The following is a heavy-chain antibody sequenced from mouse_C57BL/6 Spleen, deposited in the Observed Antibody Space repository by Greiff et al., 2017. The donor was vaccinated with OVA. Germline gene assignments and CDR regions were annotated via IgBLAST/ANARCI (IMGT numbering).Heavy chain of an antibody. CDR3: VKNGYEVDY. Sequence: VQLQQPGAELVKPGASVKMSCKASGSTFTSYWITWVKQRPGQGLEWIGDICPGSGSTNYNEKFKGKSTLPVDTSSSTAYMQLSSRTSEDYAVYCCVKNGYEVDYWGKGTTLTVSS. CDR1: GSTFTSYW. J-gene: IGHJ2*01. CDR2: ICPGSGST. V-gene: IGHV1-55*01. D-gene: IGHD2-2*01.